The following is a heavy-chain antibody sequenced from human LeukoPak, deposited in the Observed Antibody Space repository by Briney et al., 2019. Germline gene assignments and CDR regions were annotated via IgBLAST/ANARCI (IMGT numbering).Heavy chain of an antibody. CDR1: GCTFTGYY. V-gene: IGHV1-2*02. J-gene: IGHJ3*02. Sequence: ASVKVSCKASGCTFTGYYMHWVRQAPGQGLEWMGWINPNSGGTNYAQKFQGRVTMTRDTSISTAYMELSRLRSDDTAVYYCAAVAGLGNAFDIWGQGTMVTVSS. CDR3: AAVAGLGNAFDI. CDR2: INPNSGGT. D-gene: IGHD6-19*01.